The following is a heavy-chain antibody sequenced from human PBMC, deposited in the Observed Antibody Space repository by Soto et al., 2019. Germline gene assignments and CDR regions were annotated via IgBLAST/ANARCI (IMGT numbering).Heavy chain of an antibody. CDR3: ARDYCIGVGGTTEGQNWFDP. D-gene: IGHD1-26*01. V-gene: IGHV3-30-3*01. CDR1: GFTFSSYA. J-gene: IGHJ5*02. CDR2: ISYDGSNK. Sequence: PGGSLRLSCSASGFTFSSYAMHWVRQAPGKGLEWVAVISYDGSNKYYADSVKGRFTISRDNSKNTLYLQMNSLRAEDTAVYYCARDYCIGVGGTTEGQNWFDPWGQGTLVTVSA.